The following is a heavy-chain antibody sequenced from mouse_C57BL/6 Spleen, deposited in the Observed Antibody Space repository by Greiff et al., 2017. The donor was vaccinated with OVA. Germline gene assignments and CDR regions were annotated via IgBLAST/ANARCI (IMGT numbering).Heavy chain of an antibody. Sequence: VQLQESGAELVRPGTSVKVSCKASGYAFTNYLIEWVKQRPGQGLEWIGVINPGSGGTNYNEKFKGKATLTADKSSSTAYMQLSSLTSEDSAVYFCARREDYDGMDYWGQGTSVTVSS. CDR3: ARREDYDGMDY. J-gene: IGHJ4*01. V-gene: IGHV1-54*01. CDR2: INPGSGGT. D-gene: IGHD2-4*01. CDR1: GYAFTNYL.